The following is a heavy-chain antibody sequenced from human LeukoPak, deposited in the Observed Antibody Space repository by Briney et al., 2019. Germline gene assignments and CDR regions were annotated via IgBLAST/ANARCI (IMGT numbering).Heavy chain of an antibody. V-gene: IGHV3-9*01. CDR2: ISWNSGSI. D-gene: IGHD5-24*01. CDR1: GFTFDDYA. CDR3: AKDLGPGSMATSPGFDY. Sequence: AGRSLRLSCAASGFTFDDYAMHWVRQAPRKGLEWVSGISWNSGSIGYADSVKGRFTISRDNAKTSLYLQMNSLRAEDTALYYCAKDLGPGSMATSPGFDYWGQGTLVTVSS. J-gene: IGHJ4*02.